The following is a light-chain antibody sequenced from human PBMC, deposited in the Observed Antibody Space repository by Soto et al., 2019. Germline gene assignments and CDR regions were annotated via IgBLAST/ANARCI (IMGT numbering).Light chain of an antibody. CDR2: AAS. J-gene: IGKJ5*01. Sequence: IQLTQSPSSLSASVGDRVTITCRASQSISSYLKWYQQKPGKVPKLLIYAASSLQSGVPSRFSGSGSGTDVTLTISRRQHDDVKAYYCCHIYTMTSHAFGQGTRLEIK. CDR3: CHIYTMTSHA. V-gene: IGKV1-39*01. CDR1: QSISSY.